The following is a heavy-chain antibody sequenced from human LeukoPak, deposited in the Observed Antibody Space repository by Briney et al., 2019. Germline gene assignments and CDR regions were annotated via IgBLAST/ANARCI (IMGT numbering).Heavy chain of an antibody. CDR3: ARDGYVDY. Sequence: ASVKVSCKGSGYTFTYYFSWVRQDPGQGLEWMGWINPTNGNTNYAQKLQGRVTMTTDTSTSTAYMELRSLRADDTAVYYCARDGYVDYWGQGTLVTVSS. J-gene: IGHJ4*02. CDR1: GYTFTYY. CDR2: INPTNGNT. V-gene: IGHV1-18*01.